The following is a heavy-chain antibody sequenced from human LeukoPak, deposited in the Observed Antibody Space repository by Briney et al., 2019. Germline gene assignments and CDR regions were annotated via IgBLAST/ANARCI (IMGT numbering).Heavy chain of an antibody. CDR3: VKRYSDYVGAYTD. D-gene: IGHD5-12*01. CDR2: IGGSGART. V-gene: IGHV3-23*01. Sequence: GGSLRLSCAASGFTFRSCSMIWVRQAPGKGLQWVSAIGGSGARTDYADSVKGRFTISRDNSKNTLYLQMSSLRAEDMAVYYCVKRYSDYVGAYTDWGQGTLVTVSS. CDR1: GFTFRSCS. J-gene: IGHJ4*02.